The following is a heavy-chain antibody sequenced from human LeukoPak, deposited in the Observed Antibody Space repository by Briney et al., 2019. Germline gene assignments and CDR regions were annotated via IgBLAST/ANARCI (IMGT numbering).Heavy chain of an antibody. CDR3: ARDPTRSGLDY. CDR1: GGSISSYY. V-gene: IGHV4-59*01. Sequence: PSETLSLTSTVSGGSISSYYWSWIRQPPGKGLEWIGYIYYSGSTNYNPSLKSRVTISVDTSKNQFSLKLSSVTAAGTAVYYCARDPTRSGLDYWGQGTLVTVSS. D-gene: IGHD4-11*01. J-gene: IGHJ4*02. CDR2: IYYSGST.